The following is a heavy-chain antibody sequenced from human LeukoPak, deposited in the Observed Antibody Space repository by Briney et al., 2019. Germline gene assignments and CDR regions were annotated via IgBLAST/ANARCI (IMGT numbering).Heavy chain of an antibody. J-gene: IGHJ4*02. CDR2: ISGSSSYI. V-gene: IGHV3-21*01. D-gene: IGHD3-3*01. CDR1: GFTFSRYS. CDR3: ARGGYYGSGRYYFDS. Sequence: GGSLRLSCAASGFTFSRYSMNWVRQAPGKGLEWVSSISGSSSYIYYADSVKGRLTISRDNAKNSLYLQMNSLRAEDTAVYYCARGGYYGSGRYYFDSWGQGTLVTVSS.